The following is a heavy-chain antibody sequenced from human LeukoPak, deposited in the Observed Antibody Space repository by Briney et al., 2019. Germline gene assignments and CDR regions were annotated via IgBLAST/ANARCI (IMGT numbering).Heavy chain of an antibody. Sequence: ASVKVSCKASGYTFTSYGISWVRQAPGQGLEWMGWISAYNGNTNYAQKLQGRVTMTTDTSTSTAYMELRSLRSDDTAVYYCAREGPWFGELLPPSFDYWGQGTLVTVSS. CDR1: GYTFTSYG. D-gene: IGHD3-10*01. V-gene: IGHV1-18*01. CDR2: ISAYNGNT. CDR3: AREGPWFGELLPPSFDY. J-gene: IGHJ4*02.